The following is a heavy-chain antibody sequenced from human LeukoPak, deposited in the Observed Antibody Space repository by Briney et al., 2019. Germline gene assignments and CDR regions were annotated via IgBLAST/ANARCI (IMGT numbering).Heavy chain of an antibody. J-gene: IGHJ2*01. CDR3: ARDLAGYVDV. Sequence: SQTLSLTCTVSGGSISSGSLHWSWIRQPAGKGLEWIGRIYSSVSTNYNPSFKSRVTILVDTSTNKFSLELTSVTAADTAVYYCARDLAGYVDVWGRGTLVTVAS. CDR2: IYSSVST. V-gene: IGHV4-61*02. CDR1: GGSISSGSLH.